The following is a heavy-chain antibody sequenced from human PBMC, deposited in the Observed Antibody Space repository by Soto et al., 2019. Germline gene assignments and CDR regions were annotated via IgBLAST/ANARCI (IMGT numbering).Heavy chain of an antibody. D-gene: IGHD3-22*01. J-gene: IGHJ6*02. CDR2: VFYSGST. CDR1: GGSISSYY. CDR3: ARSYYYDSSGYYPDYYYYYGMDV. V-gene: IGHV4-59*01. Sequence: SSETLSLTCSVSGGSISSYYWSWIRQPPGKGLEWIGYVFYSGSTNYNPSLKSRVTISVDTSKNQFSLKLSSVTAADTAVYYCARSYYYDSSGYYPDYYYYYGMDVWGQGTTVTVSS.